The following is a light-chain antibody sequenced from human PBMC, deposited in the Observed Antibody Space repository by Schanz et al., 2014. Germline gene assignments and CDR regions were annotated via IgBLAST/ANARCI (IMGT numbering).Light chain of an antibody. J-gene: IGKJ2*01. V-gene: IGKV1-5*01. CDR2: DAS. Sequence: DIQMTQSPSTLSASVGDRVTITCRASQSISSWLAWYQQKPGKAPKLLISDASSLQSGVPSRFSGSGSGTDFTLTISCLQSEDFATYYCQQYNYWPPFTFGQGTKLEIK. CDR1: QSISSW. CDR3: QQYNYWPPFT.